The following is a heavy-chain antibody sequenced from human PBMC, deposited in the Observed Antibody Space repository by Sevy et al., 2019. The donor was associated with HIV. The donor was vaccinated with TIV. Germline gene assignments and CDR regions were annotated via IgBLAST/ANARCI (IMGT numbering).Heavy chain of an antibody. CDR3: AGDVSDNAFDI. Sequence: ASVKVSCKASGGTFSSYAISWVRQAPGQGLEWMGGIIPIFGTANYAQKFQGRVTITADESTRTAYMELSSLRSEDTAVYYCAGDVSDNAFDIWGQGTMVTVSS. CDR2: IIPIFGTA. V-gene: IGHV1-69*13. J-gene: IGHJ3*02. CDR1: GGTFSSYA. D-gene: IGHD3-16*02.